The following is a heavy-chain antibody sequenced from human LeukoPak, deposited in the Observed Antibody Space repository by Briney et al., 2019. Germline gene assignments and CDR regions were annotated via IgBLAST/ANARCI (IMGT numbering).Heavy chain of an antibody. J-gene: IGHJ6*02. CDR1: GYTFTGYY. Sequence: ASVKVSCKASGYTFTGYYMHWVRQAPGQGLEWMGWINPNSGGTNYAQKFQGRVTVTRDTSISTAYMELSRLRSDDTAVYYCARDHYDFWSGYYRPSYYYYGMDVWGQGTTVTVSS. D-gene: IGHD3-3*01. V-gene: IGHV1-2*02. CDR3: ARDHYDFWSGYYRPSYYYYGMDV. CDR2: INPNSGGT.